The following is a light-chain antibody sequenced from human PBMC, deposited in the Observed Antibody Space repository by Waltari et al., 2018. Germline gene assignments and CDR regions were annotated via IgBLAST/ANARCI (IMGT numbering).Light chain of an antibody. V-gene: IGKV3-20*01. Sequence: EIVLTQSPGPLSLSLGERTTLSCRASQTVSRNHLAWYQQKPGQAPRLLIYAASSRPPGIPDRFSGSGSGTEFTLTISRLEPEDFAVYYCQQYVSSPPGVTFGPGTKVDIK. CDR1: QTVSRNH. CDR2: AAS. CDR3: QQYVSSPPGVT. J-gene: IGKJ3*01.